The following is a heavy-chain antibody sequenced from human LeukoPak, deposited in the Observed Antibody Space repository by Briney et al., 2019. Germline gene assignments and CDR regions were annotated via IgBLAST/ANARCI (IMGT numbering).Heavy chain of an antibody. CDR1: GFTFSSYS. CDR3: AKDGSRADDYYYMDV. CDR2: IRYDGSNK. J-gene: IGHJ6*03. Sequence: GGSLRLSCAASGFTFSSYSMNWVRQAPGKGLEWVAFIRYDGSNKYYADSVKGRFTISRDNSKNTLYLQMNSLRAEDTAVYYCAKDGSRADDYYYMDVWGKGTTVTVSS. V-gene: IGHV3-30*02.